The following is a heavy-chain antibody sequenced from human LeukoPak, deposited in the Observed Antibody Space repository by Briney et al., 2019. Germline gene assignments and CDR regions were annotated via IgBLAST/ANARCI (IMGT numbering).Heavy chain of an antibody. CDR1: GFTFSDYY. V-gene: IGHV3-11*01. J-gene: IGHJ4*02. D-gene: IGHD2-2*01. CDR3: ARDRGRYCSSTSCSSGDY. CDR2: ISSSGSTI. Sequence: GGSLRLSCAASGFTFSDYYMSWIRQAPGKGLEWVSYISSSGSTIYYADSVKGRFTISRDNAKNSLYLQMNSLRAEDTAVYYCARDRGRYCSSTSCSSGDYWGQGTLVTVSP.